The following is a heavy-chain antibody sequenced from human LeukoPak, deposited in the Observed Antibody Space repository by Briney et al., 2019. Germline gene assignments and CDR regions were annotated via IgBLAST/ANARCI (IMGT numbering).Heavy chain of an antibody. D-gene: IGHD6-19*01. CDR1: GFTFSSYA. CDR2: TYGNGGSA. CDR3: ARDSESSGWSDFDY. V-gene: IGHV3-64*01. J-gene: IGHJ4*02. Sequence: PGGSLRLSCAASGFTFSSYAMHWVRQAPGKGLEYVSGTYGNGGSAYYANSVKGRFTISRDNSRNTLYLQMGSLRADDMAVYYCARDSESSGWSDFDYWGQGTLVTVSS.